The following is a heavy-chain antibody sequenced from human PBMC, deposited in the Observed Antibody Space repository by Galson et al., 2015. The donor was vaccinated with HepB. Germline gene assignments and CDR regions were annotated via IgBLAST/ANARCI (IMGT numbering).Heavy chain of an antibody. CDR1: GFTFSSYW. D-gene: IGHD6-19*01. CDR3: ASDLRGGGWYEDY. Sequence: SLRLSCAASGFTFSSYWMSWVRQAPGKGLEWVANIKQDGSEKYYVDSVKGRFTIARNNAKNSLYLQMNSLRAEETAVYYCASDLRGGGWYEDYWGQGTLVTVSS. J-gene: IGHJ4*02. V-gene: IGHV3-7*01. CDR2: IKQDGSEK.